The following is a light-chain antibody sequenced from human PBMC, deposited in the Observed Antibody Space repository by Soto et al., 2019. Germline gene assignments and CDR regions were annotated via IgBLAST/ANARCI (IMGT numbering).Light chain of an antibody. CDR3: QSYDSSLSGVV. Sequence: QPVLTQPPSVSGAPGQRVTISCTGSSSNIGAGYDVHWYQQLPGTAPKLLIYGNSNRPSGVPDRFSGSKSGTSDSLAITGLQAEDEADYYCQSYDSSLSGVVFGGGTQLTVL. J-gene: IGLJ2*01. CDR1: SSNIGAGYD. CDR2: GNS. V-gene: IGLV1-40*01.